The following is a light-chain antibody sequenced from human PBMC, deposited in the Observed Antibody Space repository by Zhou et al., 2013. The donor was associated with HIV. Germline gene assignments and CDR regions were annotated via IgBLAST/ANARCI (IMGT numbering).Light chain of an antibody. Sequence: EIVMTQSPATLSVSPGERATLSCRASQSVSSNLAWYQQKPGQAPRLLIYGASTRATGIPARFRGSGSGTEFTLTISSLQSEDFAIYYCQQYNNWLEYTFGQGTKLEIK. CDR3: QQYNNWLEYT. CDR1: QSVSSN. V-gene: IGKV3-15*01. J-gene: IGKJ2*01. CDR2: GAS.